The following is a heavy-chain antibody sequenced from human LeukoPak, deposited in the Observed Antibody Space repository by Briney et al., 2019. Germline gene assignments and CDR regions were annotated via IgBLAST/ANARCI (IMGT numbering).Heavy chain of an antibody. CDR3: ARDLLGYSYDAYYFDF. V-gene: IGHV3-23*01. J-gene: IGHJ4*02. Sequence: PGGSLRLSCAASGFTFSSYAMSWVRQDPGKGLEWVAAISASGGSTYYPDSVKGRFTISRDNSKNTLYLQMNSLRAEDTAVYYCARDLLGYSYDAYYFDFWGQGTLVTVSS. CDR2: ISASGGST. CDR1: GFTFSSYA. D-gene: IGHD5-18*01.